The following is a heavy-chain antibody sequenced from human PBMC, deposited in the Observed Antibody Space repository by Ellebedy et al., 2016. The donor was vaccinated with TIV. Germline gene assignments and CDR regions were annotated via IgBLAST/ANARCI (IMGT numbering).Heavy chain of an antibody. J-gene: IGHJ5*02. CDR3: ARYCNSTTCSNWFDP. Sequence: AASVKVSCKASGDSFTSYGISWVRQAPGQGLEWMGWISAYNGNTKYAQKVQGRVTMTTDTSTSTAYMELRSLRSDDTAVYYCARYCNSTTCSNWFDPWGQGTLVTVSS. CDR1: GDSFTSYG. CDR2: ISAYNGNT. V-gene: IGHV1-18*04. D-gene: IGHD2-2*01.